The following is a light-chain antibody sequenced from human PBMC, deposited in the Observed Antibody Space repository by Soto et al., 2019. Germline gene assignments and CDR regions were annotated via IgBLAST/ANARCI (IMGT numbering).Light chain of an antibody. J-gene: IGKJ2*01. Sequence: DIQLTQSPSFLSASVGDRVTITCRASQGVDNYLAWYQQTPGKAPKLLIYAASTLQSGVPSRFNGSGSGTEFTLTISSLQPEDCATYYCQQLNSYPSTFGQGTKLEIK. CDR3: QQLNSYPST. V-gene: IGKV1-9*01. CDR2: AAS. CDR1: QGVDNY.